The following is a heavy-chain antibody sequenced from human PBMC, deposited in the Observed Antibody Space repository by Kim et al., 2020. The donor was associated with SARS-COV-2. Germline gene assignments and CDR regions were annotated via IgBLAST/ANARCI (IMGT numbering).Heavy chain of an antibody. J-gene: IGHJ4*02. Sequence: RDSPSFRGQVTISADKSITTASLQWSSLKASDTAMYYCARHLAYSDSFDFWGQGTLVTVSS. V-gene: IGHV5-51*01. CDR3: ARHLAYSDSFDF. D-gene: IGHD6-13*01.